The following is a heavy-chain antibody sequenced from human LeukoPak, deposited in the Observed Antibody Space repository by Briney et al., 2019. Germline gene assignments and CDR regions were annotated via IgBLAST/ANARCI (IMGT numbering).Heavy chain of an antibody. CDR3: ARLPGIAAV. CDR1: GGSTSRYY. CDR2: IYQSGST. Sequence: SETLSLTCTVSGGSTSRYYWSWIRQPPGKRLEWLGYIYQSGSTTYNPSLKSRLTMSVDTSKNQISLNLISLTAADTAVYYCARLPGIAAVWGQGTLVTVSS. V-gene: IGHV4-59*08. J-gene: IGHJ4*02. D-gene: IGHD6-13*01.